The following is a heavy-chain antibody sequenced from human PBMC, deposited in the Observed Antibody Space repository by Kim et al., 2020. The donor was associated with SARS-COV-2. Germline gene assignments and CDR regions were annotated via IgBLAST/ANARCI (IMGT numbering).Heavy chain of an antibody. Sequence: SVKVSCKASGGTFRSYAISWVRQAPGQGLEWMGGVIPIFDTANYAQKFQGRVTITADEATSTAYMELSSLRSEDTAIYYCARVTIAPAGAHYYFYGMDVGGQGTAVSVS. CDR3: ARVTIAPAGAHYYFYGMDV. CDR1: GGTFRSYA. D-gene: IGHD6-13*01. V-gene: IGHV1-69*13. J-gene: IGHJ6*02. CDR2: VIPIFDTA.